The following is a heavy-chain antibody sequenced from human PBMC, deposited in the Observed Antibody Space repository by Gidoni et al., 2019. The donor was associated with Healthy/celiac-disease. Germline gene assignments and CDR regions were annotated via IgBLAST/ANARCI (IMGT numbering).Heavy chain of an antibody. CDR2: IYPGDSET. CDR3: ARFRSLAGKMHYYYMDV. CDR1: GYSFPSYC. Sequence: EVQLVQSGAEVKKPGASLKIPCQCSGYSFPSYCIGWVRQMPGKGLEWMGIIYPGDSETRYSPSFQGQVTISADKSISTAYLQWSSLKASDTAMYYCARFRSLAGKMHYYYMDVWGKGTTVTVSS. D-gene: IGHD6-19*01. J-gene: IGHJ6*03. V-gene: IGHV5-51*01.